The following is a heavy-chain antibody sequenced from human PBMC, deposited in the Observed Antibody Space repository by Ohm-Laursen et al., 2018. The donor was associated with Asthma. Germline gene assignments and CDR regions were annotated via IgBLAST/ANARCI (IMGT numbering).Heavy chain of an antibody. D-gene: IGHD3-3*01. CDR1: GYTFSRYS. CDR3: ASYYDFWSGYYSLDY. CDR2: ISTASTFI. J-gene: IGHJ4*02. V-gene: IGHV3-21*01. Sequence: SLRLSCSASGYTFSRYSIHWVRQFPGKGLEWVASISTASTFIYYADSVRGRFTTSRDNAKNSLYLQMNSLRAEDTAVYYCASYYDFWSGYYSLDYWGQGTLVTVSS.